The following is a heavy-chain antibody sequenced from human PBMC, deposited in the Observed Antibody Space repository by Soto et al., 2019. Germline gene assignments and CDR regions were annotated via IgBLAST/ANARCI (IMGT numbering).Heavy chain of an antibody. V-gene: IGHV3-9*01. J-gene: IGHJ6*02. CDR2: ISWNSGTI. Sequence: EVQVVESGGGLVQPGRSLRLSCAASGFSFDDYAMQWVRQAPGKGLEWVSGISWNSGTIGYADSVKGRFTISRDNAKNSLYLQMNSLRAEDKALYYCAKSTGGTANGMGVWGQGTTVTVSS. CDR3: AKSTGGTANGMGV. D-gene: IGHD2-8*02. CDR1: GFSFDDYA.